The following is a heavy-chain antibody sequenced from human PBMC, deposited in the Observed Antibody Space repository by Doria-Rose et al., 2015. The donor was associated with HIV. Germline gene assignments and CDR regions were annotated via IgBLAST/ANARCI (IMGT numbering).Heavy chain of an antibody. V-gene: IGHV4-34*01. J-gene: IGHJ6*02. Sequence: SFSGYYWSWIRQPPGKGLEWIGEINRSGSTNYKTSLKSRATISLDTSKNLFSLKLSSVTAADTAVYYCARGLLRGGWNDVDYYYGMDVWGQGTTVTVSS. CDR3: ARGLLRGGWNDVDYYYGMDV. CDR1: SFSGYY. CDR2: INRSGST. D-gene: IGHD1-1*01.